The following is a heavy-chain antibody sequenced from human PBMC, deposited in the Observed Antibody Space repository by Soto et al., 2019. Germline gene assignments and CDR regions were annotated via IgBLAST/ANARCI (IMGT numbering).Heavy chain of an antibody. V-gene: IGHV4-39*02. CDR2: IYYSGST. J-gene: IGHJ3*02. CDR1: GGSISSSSYY. CDR3: ARDWNYATFDI. Sequence: SETLSLTCTVSGGSISSSSYYWGWIRQPPGKGLEWIGSIYYSGSTYYNPSLKSRVTISVDTSKNQFSLKLSSVTAADTAVYYCARDWNYATFDIWGQGTMVT. D-gene: IGHD1-7*01.